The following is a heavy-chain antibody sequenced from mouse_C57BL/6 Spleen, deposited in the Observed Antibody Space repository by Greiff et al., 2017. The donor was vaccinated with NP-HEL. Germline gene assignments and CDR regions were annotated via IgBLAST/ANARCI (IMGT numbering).Heavy chain of an antibody. D-gene: IGHD1-1*01. Sequence: EVMLVESGGGLVKPGGSLKLSCAASGFTFSDYGMHWVRQAPEKGLEWVAYISSGSSTIYYADKVKGRFTISRDNAKNTLFLQMTSLRSEDTAMYYCARPFYYGSSFSFDYWGQGTTLTVSS. J-gene: IGHJ2*01. V-gene: IGHV5-17*01. CDR2: ISSGSSTI. CDR1: GFTFSDYG. CDR3: ARPFYYGSSFSFDY.